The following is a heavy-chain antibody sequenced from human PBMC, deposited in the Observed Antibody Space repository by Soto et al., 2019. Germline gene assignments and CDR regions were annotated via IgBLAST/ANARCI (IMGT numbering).Heavy chain of an antibody. CDR3: TKDRVPDGIYSFDY. D-gene: IGHD1-20*01. V-gene: IGHV3-23*01. CDR1: GFSFSEYS. J-gene: IGHJ4*02. Sequence: GXSLRLSCAASGFSFSEYSMNWFRQAPVKGLEWASFIDLSGATTYYRDSVKGRFTISKDKSMNTVYLQMNSLRVEDTAIYYCTKDRVPDGIYSFDYWGQGVLVTVSS. CDR2: IDLSGATT.